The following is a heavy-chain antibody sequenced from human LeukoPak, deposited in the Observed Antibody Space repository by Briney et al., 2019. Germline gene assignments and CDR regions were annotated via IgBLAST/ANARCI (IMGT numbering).Heavy chain of an antibody. CDR1: GVSFANHY. V-gene: IGHV4-59*11. CDR2: LYYSGST. D-gene: IGHD3-3*01. CDR3: AGGRGSPYYVEAFHD. J-gene: IGHJ3*01. Sequence: SESLFLTCSVSGVSFANHYWSWIRQPPGKGLEWIGHLYYSGSTTYNPSLESRVTMSVDPSRNQLSLKLSSVAAADTALYYCAGGRGSPYYVEAFHDWGHGTMVTVSS.